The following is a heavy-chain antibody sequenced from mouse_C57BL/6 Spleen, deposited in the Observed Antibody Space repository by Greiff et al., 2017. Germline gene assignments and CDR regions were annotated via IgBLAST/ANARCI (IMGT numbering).Heavy chain of an antibody. J-gene: IGHJ1*03. CDR1: GYTFTDYE. Sequence: VQLQQSGAELVRPGASVTLSCKASGYTFTDYEMHWVKQTPVHGLEWIGAIDPETGGTAYNQKFKGKAILTADKSSSTAYMELRSLTSEDSAVYYCTIENDYDDARYFDVWGTGTTVTVSS. V-gene: IGHV1-15*01. CDR2: IDPETGGT. CDR3: TIENDYDDARYFDV. D-gene: IGHD2-4*01.